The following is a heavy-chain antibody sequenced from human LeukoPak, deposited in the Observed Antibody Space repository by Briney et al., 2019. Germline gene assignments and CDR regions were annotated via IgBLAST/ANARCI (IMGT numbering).Heavy chain of an antibody. D-gene: IGHD1-26*01. CDR2: ISAYNGDT. J-gene: IGHJ4*02. Sequence: GASVKVSCKASGDSLSNHGISWVRQAPGQGLEWMGWISAYNGDTNYAQKVQGRVTMTTDTSTSTAYMELRSLRSDETAVYYCARDGTGGATAGFDHWGQGTLVTVSS. V-gene: IGHV1-18*01. CDR3: ARDGTGGATAGFDH. CDR1: GDSLSNHG.